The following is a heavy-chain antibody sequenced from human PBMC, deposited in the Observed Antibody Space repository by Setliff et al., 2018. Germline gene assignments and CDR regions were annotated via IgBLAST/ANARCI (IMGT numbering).Heavy chain of an antibody. D-gene: IGHD2-2*01. Sequence: ASVKVSCKASGYTFTTYYMYWLRQAPGQGPEWMGIINPSTGSANYAQKFHGRVTMTSDTSTSTVYMELSSLRSEDTALYYCARDLSPCSTTGCYGTLYYYYYMDVWGKGTTVTVSS. CDR2: INPSTGSA. CDR3: ARDLSPCSTTGCYGTLYYYYYMDV. CDR1: GYTFTTYY. J-gene: IGHJ6*03. V-gene: IGHV1-46*03.